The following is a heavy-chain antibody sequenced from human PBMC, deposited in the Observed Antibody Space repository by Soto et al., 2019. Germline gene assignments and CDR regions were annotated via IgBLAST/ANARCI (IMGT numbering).Heavy chain of an antibody. V-gene: IGHV3-30-3*01. D-gene: IGHD6-13*01. Sequence: QVQMVESGGGVVQPGRSLRLSCAASGFTFSSYAMHWVRQAPGKGLEWVAVITYDGSNKYYADSVKGRFTISRDNSKNTRYLQMNSLRAEDTAVYYRAAGYSSSWPAFDIWGQGTMVTVSS. J-gene: IGHJ3*02. CDR2: ITYDGSNK. CDR1: GFTFSSYA. CDR3: AAGYSSSWPAFDI.